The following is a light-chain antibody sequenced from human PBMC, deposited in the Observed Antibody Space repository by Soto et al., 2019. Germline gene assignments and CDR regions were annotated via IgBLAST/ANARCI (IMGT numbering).Light chain of an antibody. Sequence: DIQMTQSPSSLSASVGDRVTITCRASQGIGNYLAWYQQKPGKVPKLLIYTASTLQSGVPSRFSGVGSGTDFPLTISSLQPEDVATYFSQKYNSAPFTFCPGTKVDIK. CDR3: QKYNSAPFT. V-gene: IGKV1-27*01. J-gene: IGKJ3*01. CDR1: QGIGNY. CDR2: TAS.